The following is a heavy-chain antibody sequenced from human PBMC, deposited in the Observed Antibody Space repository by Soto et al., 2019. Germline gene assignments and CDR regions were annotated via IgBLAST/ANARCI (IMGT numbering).Heavy chain of an antibody. CDR3: AREPSRSDFWSGYFDY. CDR2: IIPIFGTA. J-gene: IGHJ4*02. Sequence: SVKVSCKASGGTFSSYAISWVRQAPGQGLEWMGGIIPIFGTANYAQKFQGRVTITADESTSTAYMELSSLRSEDTAVYYCAREPSRSDFWSGYFDYWGQGTLVTVSS. CDR1: GGTFSSYA. V-gene: IGHV1-69*13. D-gene: IGHD3-3*01.